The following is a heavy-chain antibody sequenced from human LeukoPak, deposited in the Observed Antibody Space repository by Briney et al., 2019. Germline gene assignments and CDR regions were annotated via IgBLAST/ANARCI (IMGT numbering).Heavy chain of an antibody. J-gene: IGHJ6*03. V-gene: IGHV3-33*06. Sequence: GGSLRLSCAASGFTFSSYGMHWVRQAPDKGLEWVAVIWYDGSNKYYADSVKGRFTISRDNSKNTLYLQMNSLRAEDTAVYYCAKDPTMVRGVKSYYYYYMDVWGKGTTVTVSS. CDR3: AKDPTMVRGVKSYYYYYMDV. D-gene: IGHD3-10*01. CDR2: IWYDGSNK. CDR1: GFTFSSYG.